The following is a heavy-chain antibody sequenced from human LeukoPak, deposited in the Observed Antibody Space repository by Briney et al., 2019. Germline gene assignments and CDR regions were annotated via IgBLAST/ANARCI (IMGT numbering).Heavy chain of an antibody. J-gene: IGHJ6*03. CDR2: IYTSGST. D-gene: IGHD1-26*01. V-gene: IGHV4-4*07. CDR1: GGSISSYY. Sequence: PSETLSLTCTDSGGSISSYYWSWIRQPAGKGLEWIGRIYTSGSTNYNPSLKSRVTMSVDTSKNQFSLKLSSVTAADTAVYYCARSQGRRFLPTPPYMDVWGKGTTVTVSS. CDR3: ARSQGRRFLPTPPYMDV.